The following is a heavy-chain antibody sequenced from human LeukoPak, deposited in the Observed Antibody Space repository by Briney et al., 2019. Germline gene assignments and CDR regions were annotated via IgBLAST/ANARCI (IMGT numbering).Heavy chain of an antibody. D-gene: IGHD3-9*01. J-gene: IGHJ4*02. CDR3: AKWGDYDILTGYYDFDY. CDR1: GFTFSNYA. V-gene: IGHV3-23*01. Sequence: GASLRLSCAASGFTFSNYAMSWVRQAPGKGLEWVSAVSGRDDSTYYADSVKGRFTISRDNSKNTLYLQMNSLRAEDTAVYYCAKWGDYDILTGYYDFDYWGQGTLVTVSS. CDR2: VSGRDDST.